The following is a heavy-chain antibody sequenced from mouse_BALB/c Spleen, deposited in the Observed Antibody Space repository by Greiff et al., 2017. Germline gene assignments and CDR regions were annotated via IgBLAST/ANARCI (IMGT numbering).Heavy chain of an antibody. CDR1: GFTFTDYY. D-gene: IGHD1-1*01. Sequence: EVKLMESGGGLVQPGGSLRLSCATSGFTFTDYYMSWVRQPPGKALEWLGFIRNKANGYTTEYSASVKGRFTISRDNSQSILYLQMNTLRAEDSATYYCARAIITTVDAMDYWGQGTSVTVSS. J-gene: IGHJ4*01. V-gene: IGHV7-3*02. CDR2: IRNKANGYTT. CDR3: ARAIITTVDAMDY.